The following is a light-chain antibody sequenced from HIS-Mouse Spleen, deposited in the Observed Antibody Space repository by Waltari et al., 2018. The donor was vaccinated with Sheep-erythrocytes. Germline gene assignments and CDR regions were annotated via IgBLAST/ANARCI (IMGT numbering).Light chain of an antibody. CDR1: SSTLGSTT. CDR2: SNN. CDR3: AAWDDSLNGVV. Sequence: QSVLTQPPSASGTPGQRVTIPCSGSSSTLGSTTVNWYQQLPGTAPKPLIYSNNQRPSGVPDRFSGSKSGTSASLAISGLQSEDEADYYCAAWDDSLNGVVFGGGTKLTVL. V-gene: IGLV1-44*01. J-gene: IGLJ2*01.